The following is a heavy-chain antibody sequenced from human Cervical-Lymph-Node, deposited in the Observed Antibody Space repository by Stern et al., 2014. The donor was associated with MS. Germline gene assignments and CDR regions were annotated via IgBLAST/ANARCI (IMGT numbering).Heavy chain of an antibody. Sequence: QVQLMQSGGGVVQPGRSLRLSCAASGFTFSSYGMHWVRQAPGKGLEWVAGIWYDGSNKYYADSVKGRFTISRDNSKNTLYLQMNSLRAEDTAIYYCARDQSFHFDYWGQGTLVTVSS. CDR1: GFTFSSYG. D-gene: IGHD1-26*01. V-gene: IGHV3-33*01. CDR2: IWYDGSNK. CDR3: ARDQSFHFDY. J-gene: IGHJ4*02.